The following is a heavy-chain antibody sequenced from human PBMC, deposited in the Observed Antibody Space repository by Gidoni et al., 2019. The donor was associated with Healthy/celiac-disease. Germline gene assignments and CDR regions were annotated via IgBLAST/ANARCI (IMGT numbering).Heavy chain of an antibody. CDR3: ARPRGLELQAFDI. CDR2: GT. D-gene: IGHD1-7*01. Sequence: GTNYAQKFQGRVTMTRDTSISTAYMELSRLRSDDTAVYYCARPRGLELQAFDIWGQGTMVTVSS. J-gene: IGHJ3*02. V-gene: IGHV1-2*02.